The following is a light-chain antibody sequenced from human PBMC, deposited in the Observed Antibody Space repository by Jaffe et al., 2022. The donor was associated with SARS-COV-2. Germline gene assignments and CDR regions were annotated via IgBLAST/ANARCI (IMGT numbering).Light chain of an antibody. CDR2: RNN. CDR1: SSNIRSKS. Sequence: QSVLTQPPSASGTPGQRVTISCSGSSSNIRSKSVDWYQQLPGTAPKLLIYRNNQRPSGVPDRISASKSGTSASLTISGLRSEDDADYYCAAWDDSLSARVFGGGTKLTVL. CDR3: AAWDDSLSARV. V-gene: IGLV1-47*01. J-gene: IGLJ2*01.